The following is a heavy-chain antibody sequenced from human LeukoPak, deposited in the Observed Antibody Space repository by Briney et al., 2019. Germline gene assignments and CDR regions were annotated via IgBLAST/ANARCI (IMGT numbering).Heavy chain of an antibody. CDR1: GYTFTSYY. Sequence: ASVKVSCEASGYTFTSYYMHWVRQAPGQGLEWVGLINPTGTSTTYAQKFQGRVTMTRDMSTTTDYMELSSLRSEDTAVYYCARDNSLRDVAWWFDPWGQGTLVTVSS. D-gene: IGHD5-24*01. J-gene: IGHJ5*02. V-gene: IGHV1-46*01. CDR3: ARDNSLRDVAWWFDP. CDR2: INPTGTST.